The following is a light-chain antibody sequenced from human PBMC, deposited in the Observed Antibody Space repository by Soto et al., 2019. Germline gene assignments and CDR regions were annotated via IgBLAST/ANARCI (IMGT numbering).Light chain of an antibody. CDR3: SSYTGDYTLM. Sequence: QSALTQPASVSGSPGQSITISCTGTSSDVGPYSLVSWYQHHPGKVPQLIIYETTKRPSGVSNRFSGSKSGNTASLTISGLQAEDEAHYHCSSYTGDYTLMFAGGTKLTVL. CDR2: ETT. CDR1: SSDVGPYSL. J-gene: IGLJ3*02. V-gene: IGLV2-23*01.